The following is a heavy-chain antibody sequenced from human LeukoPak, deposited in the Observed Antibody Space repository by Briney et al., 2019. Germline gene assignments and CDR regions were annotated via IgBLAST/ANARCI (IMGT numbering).Heavy chain of an antibody. V-gene: IGHV4-39*01. Sequence: SETLSLTCTVSGGSISSSTYYWGWIRQPPEKGLEWIGSIHYSGTTYYNPSLKSRVTISVDTSKNQFSLMLNSVTAADTALYFCARARLSIVRGITNFDYWGQGTVVTVSS. J-gene: IGHJ4*02. CDR2: IHYSGTT. D-gene: IGHD3-10*01. CDR1: GGSISSSTYY. CDR3: ARARLSIVRGITNFDY.